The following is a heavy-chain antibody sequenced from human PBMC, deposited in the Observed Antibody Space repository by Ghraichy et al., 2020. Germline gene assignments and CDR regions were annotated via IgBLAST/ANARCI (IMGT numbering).Heavy chain of an antibody. J-gene: IGHJ4*02. CDR3: ARHSRVTTRGGYFDY. D-gene: IGHD2-21*02. Sequence: SETLSLTCTVSGGSISSYYWSWIRQPPGKGLEWIGYIYYSGSTNYNPSHKRRVTISVDTSKNQFSLKLSSVTAADTAVYYCARHSRVTTRGGYFDYWGQGTLVTVSS. CDR1: GGSISSYY. CDR2: IYYSGST. V-gene: IGHV4-59*08.